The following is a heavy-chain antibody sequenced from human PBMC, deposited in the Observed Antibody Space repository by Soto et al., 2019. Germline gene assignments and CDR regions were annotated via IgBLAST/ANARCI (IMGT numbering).Heavy chain of an antibody. J-gene: IGHJ3*02. CDR1: GFTFGDYA. CDR3: TRVGVGIVVVSASDAFDI. CDR2: IRSKAYGGTT. D-gene: IGHD2-21*01. Sequence: GGSLRLSCTASGFTFGDYAMSWVRQAPGKGLEWVGFIRSKAYGGTTEYAASVKGRFTISRDDSKSIAYLQMNSLKTEDTAVYYCTRVGVGIVVVSASDAFDIWGQGTMVTV. V-gene: IGHV3-49*04.